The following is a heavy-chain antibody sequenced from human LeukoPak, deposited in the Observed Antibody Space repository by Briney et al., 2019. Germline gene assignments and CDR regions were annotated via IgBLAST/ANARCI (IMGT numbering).Heavy chain of an antibody. J-gene: IGHJ3*02. CDR3: AKDRRYDYGDYNAFDI. V-gene: IGHV3-30*04. Sequence: QPGRSLRLSCAASGFTFSSYAMHWVRQAPGKGLEWVAVISYDGSNKYYADSVKGRFTISRDNSKNTLYLQMNSLRAEDTAVYYCAKDRRYDYGDYNAFDIWGQGTMVTVSS. D-gene: IGHD4-17*01. CDR2: ISYDGSNK. CDR1: GFTFSSYA.